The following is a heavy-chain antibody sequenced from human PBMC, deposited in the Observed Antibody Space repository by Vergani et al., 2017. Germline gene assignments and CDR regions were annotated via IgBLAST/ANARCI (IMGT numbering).Heavy chain of an antibody. CDR2: INPNSGGT. D-gene: IGHD3-22*01. CDR3: ARDFGSSGYYYVGWFDP. J-gene: IGHJ5*02. V-gene: IGHV1-2*02. CDR1: GYTFTGYY. Sequence: VQLVQSGAEVKKPGASVKVSCKASGYTFTGYYMHWVRQAPGQGLEWMGWINPNSGGTNYAQKFQGRVTITADESTSTAYMELSSLRSEDTAVYYCARDFGSSGYYYVGWFDPWGQGTLVTVSS.